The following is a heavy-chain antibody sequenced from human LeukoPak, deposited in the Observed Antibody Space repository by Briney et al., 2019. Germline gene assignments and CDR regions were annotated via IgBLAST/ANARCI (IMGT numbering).Heavy chain of an antibody. CDR2: VSAYNGDR. Sequence: ASVKVSCKASGYTFTSYGISWVRQAPGHGLEWVGWVSAYNGDRKYVEKFQDRVTMTTDISTSTAYMELRSLRSDDTAVFYCTRDLGDTPRGIFFDYWGQGSLVTVSS. CDR1: GYTFTSYG. J-gene: IGHJ4*02. V-gene: IGHV1-18*01. CDR3: TRDLGDTPRGIFFDY. D-gene: IGHD3-3*02.